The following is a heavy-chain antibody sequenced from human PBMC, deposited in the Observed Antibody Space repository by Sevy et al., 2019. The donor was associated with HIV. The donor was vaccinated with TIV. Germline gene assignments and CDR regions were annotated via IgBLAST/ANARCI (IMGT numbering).Heavy chain of an antibody. J-gene: IGHJ4*02. V-gene: IGHV3-48*03. D-gene: IGHD1-26*01. CDR2: IGPSGSPI. CDR3: ARDPSRGMYSGADLMLDH. CDR1: GFTFSGYE. Sequence: GGSLRLSCAASGFTFSGYEMNWVRQAPGKGLEWVSYIGPSGSPIHYADSVKGRFTISRDNAKNSLYLQMNSLRVEDTAGYYCARDPSRGMYSGADLMLDHWGQGTLVTVSS.